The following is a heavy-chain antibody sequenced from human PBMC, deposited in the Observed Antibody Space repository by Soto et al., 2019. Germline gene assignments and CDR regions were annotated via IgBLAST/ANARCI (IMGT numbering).Heavy chain of an antibody. Sequence: GGSLRLSCAASGFTVSSNYMSWVRQAPGKGLEWVSVIYSGGSTYYADSVKGRFTISRDNSKNTLYLQMNSLRAEDTAVYYCARDIGSGYGPAFAIWGQGTMVTVSS. D-gene: IGHD5-12*01. V-gene: IGHV3-66*01. CDR2: IYSGGST. CDR1: GFTVSSNY. CDR3: ARDIGSGYGPAFAI. J-gene: IGHJ3*02.